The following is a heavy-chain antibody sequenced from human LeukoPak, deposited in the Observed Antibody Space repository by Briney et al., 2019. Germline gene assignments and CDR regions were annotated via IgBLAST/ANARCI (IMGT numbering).Heavy chain of an antibody. CDR3: ASTPGYCSSATCFEYFQL. CDR1: GFTFSSSW. Sequence: GGSLRLSCAASGFTFSSSWMHWVRQAPGKGLVWVSRIGGDEIYTDYADSVKGRFTISRDNAKNTLYLQMSSLRAEDTAVYYCASTPGYCSSATCFEYFQLWGQGTLVTVSS. D-gene: IGHD2-2*03. CDR2: IGGDEIYT. J-gene: IGHJ1*01. V-gene: IGHV3-74*01.